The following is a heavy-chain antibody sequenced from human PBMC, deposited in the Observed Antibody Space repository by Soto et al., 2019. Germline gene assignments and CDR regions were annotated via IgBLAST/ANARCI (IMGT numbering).Heavy chain of an antibody. Sequence: EVQLVESGGGLVQPGGSLRLSCAASGFTFSSYWMTWVRQAPGKGLEWVANINEDGSGKYYVDSVKGRFTISRDNTKNSLYLQLNSLRGEDTATYYCVKAWYNDVWGYYFDYWGQGTLVTVSS. J-gene: IGHJ4*02. CDR1: GFTFSSYW. CDR2: INEDGSGK. CDR3: VKAWYNDVWGYYFDY. V-gene: IGHV3-7*01. D-gene: IGHD3-10*02.